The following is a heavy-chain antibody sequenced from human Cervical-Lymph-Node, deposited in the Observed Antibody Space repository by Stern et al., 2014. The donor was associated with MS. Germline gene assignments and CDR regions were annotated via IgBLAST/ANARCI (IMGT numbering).Heavy chain of an antibody. CDR3: ARDCKLRYYYYGMDV. Sequence: QVQLMQSGGGVVQPGRSLRLSCAASGFTFSSYGMHWVRQAPGKGLEWVAGIWYDGSNKYYADSVKGRFTISRDNSKNTLYLQMNSLRAEDTAVYYCARDCKLRYYYYGMDVWGQGTTVTVSS. J-gene: IGHJ6*02. CDR2: IWYDGSNK. V-gene: IGHV3-33*01. D-gene: IGHD1-26*01. CDR1: GFTFSSYG.